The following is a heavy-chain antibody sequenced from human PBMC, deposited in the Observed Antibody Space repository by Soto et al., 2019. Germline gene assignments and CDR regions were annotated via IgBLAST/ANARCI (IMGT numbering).Heavy chain of an antibody. CDR1: GYTFTNYA. V-gene: IGHV1-3*01. CDR2: INAGNGNT. Sequence: GASVKVSCKASGYTFTNYAMHWVRHAPGQRLEWMGWINAGNGNTKYSQNFQGRLTITRDTSASTAYMELSSLRSEDTAVYYCARDGNPGEKLRYFDWLLYNWFDPWGQGTLVTVSS. D-gene: IGHD3-9*01. J-gene: IGHJ5*02. CDR3: ARDGNPGEKLRYFDWLLYNWFDP.